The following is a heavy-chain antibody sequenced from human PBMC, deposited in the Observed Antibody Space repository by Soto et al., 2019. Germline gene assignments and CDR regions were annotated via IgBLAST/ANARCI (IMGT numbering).Heavy chain of an antibody. CDR1: GFTFSDYY. CDR3: AVFNYGDYVTTNGMDV. Sequence: QVQLVESGGGLVKPGGSLRLSCAASGFTFSDYYMSWIRQAPGKGLEWVSYISSSGSTIYYADSVKGRFTISRDNARNSLYLQMNSLRAEDTAVYYCAVFNYGDYVTTNGMDVWGQGTTVTVSS. V-gene: IGHV3-11*01. J-gene: IGHJ6*02. CDR2: ISSSGSTI. D-gene: IGHD4-17*01.